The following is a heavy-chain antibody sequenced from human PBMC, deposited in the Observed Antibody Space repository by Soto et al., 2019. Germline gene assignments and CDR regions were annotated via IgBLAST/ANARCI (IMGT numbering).Heavy chain of an antibody. V-gene: IGHV1-69*13. J-gene: IGHJ6*02. CDR3: ARDPLSSFAMDV. D-gene: IGHD3-10*02. CDR1: GDTFSSYA. Sequence: SSVKVSCKASGDTFSSYAISWVRQAPGKGLEWMGKIIPAFGRTNYAQKFKGRLTIPADDSPSTAYMELTSLESDDTDVYYCARDPLSSFAMDVWGQGTTVTVSS. CDR2: IIPAFGRT.